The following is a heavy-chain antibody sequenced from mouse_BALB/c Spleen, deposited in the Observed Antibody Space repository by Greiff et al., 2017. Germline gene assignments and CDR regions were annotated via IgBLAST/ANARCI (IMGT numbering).Heavy chain of an antibody. V-gene: IGHV3-8*02. CDR3: ARGEVADYAMDY. Sequence: EVQLHQSGPSLVKPSQTLSLTCSVTGDSITSGYWNWIRKFPGNKLEYMGYISYSGSTYYNPSLKSRISITRDTSKNQYYLQLNSVTTEDTATYYCARGEVADYAMDYWGQGTSVTVSS. D-gene: IGHD1-1*02. CDR1: GDSITSGY. J-gene: IGHJ4*01. CDR2: ISYSGST.